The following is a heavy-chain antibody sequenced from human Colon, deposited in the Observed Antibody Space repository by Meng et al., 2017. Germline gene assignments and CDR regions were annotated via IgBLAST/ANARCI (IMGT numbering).Heavy chain of an antibody. J-gene: IGHJ2*01. Sequence: GYLQESGPGLVKPSQTLSLTCTVSGGSISSGDYFWSWSRQPPGKGLEWIGYIYYSGSTYYTPSLKSRVTISVDTSKNQFSLKLSSVTAADTAVYYCARGYYDSSGYGYWYFDLWGRGTLVTVSS. D-gene: IGHD3-22*01. CDR3: ARGYYDSSGYGYWYFDL. V-gene: IGHV4-30-4*01. CDR1: GGSISSGDYF. CDR2: IYYSGST.